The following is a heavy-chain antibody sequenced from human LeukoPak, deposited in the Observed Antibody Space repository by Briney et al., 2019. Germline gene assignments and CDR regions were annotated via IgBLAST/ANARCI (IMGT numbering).Heavy chain of an antibody. D-gene: IGHD7-27*01. Sequence: GESLKISCKGSGYSFTSYWIGWVRQMPGKGLEWMGIIYPGDSDTRCSPSFQGQVTISADKSISTAYLQWSSLKASDTAMYYCARRKEFRVPTGAFDIWGQGTMVAVSS. J-gene: IGHJ3*02. CDR3: ARRKEFRVPTGAFDI. CDR2: IYPGDSDT. V-gene: IGHV5-51*01. CDR1: GYSFTSYW.